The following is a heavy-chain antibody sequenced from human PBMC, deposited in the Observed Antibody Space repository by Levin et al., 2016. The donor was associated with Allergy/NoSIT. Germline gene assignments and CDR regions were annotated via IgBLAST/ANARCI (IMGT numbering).Heavy chain of an antibody. V-gene: IGHV3-48*03. J-gene: IGHJ6*02. CDR2: ISSSGSTI. Sequence: VRQAPGKGLEWVSYISSSGSTIYYADSVKGRFTISRDNAKNSLYLQMNSLRAEDTAVYYCARGNDFWSGYYTWDYYYYYGMDVWGQGTTVTVSS. CDR3: ARGNDFWSGYYTWDYYYYYGMDV. D-gene: IGHD3-3*01.